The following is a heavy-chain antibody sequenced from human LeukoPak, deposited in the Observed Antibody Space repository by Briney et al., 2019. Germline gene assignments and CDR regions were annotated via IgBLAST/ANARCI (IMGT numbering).Heavy chain of an antibody. Sequence: QSGGSLRLSCAASGFTFSNYAMSWVRQAPGKGLEWASSISGSGSRTYYTDSVKGRLTISRDNSKNTLYLQMNSLRADETAVYYCASRPRADIGPLDFWGQGTLVTVSS. V-gene: IGHV3-23*01. CDR2: ISGSGSRT. CDR1: GFTFSNYA. D-gene: IGHD1-14*01. J-gene: IGHJ4*02. CDR3: ASRPRADIGPLDF.